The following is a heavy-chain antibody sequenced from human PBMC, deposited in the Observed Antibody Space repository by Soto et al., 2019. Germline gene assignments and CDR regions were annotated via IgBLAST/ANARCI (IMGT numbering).Heavy chain of an antibody. J-gene: IGHJ3*02. CDR2: INPNSGGT. CDR1: GYTFTGYY. V-gene: IGHV1-2*04. D-gene: IGHD7-27*01. Sequence: ASVKVSCKASGYTFTGYYMHWVRQAPGQGLEWMGWINPNSGGTNYAQKFQGWVTMTRDTSISTAYMELSRLRSDDTAVYYCARVLSGEEGAFDIWGQGTMVTVSS. CDR3: ARVLSGEEGAFDI.